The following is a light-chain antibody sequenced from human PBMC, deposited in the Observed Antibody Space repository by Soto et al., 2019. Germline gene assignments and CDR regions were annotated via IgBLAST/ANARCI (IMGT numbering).Light chain of an antibody. J-gene: IGKJ5*01. V-gene: IGKV3D-15*01. CDR3: QQYNNWPIT. CDR2: GAS. CDR1: QSVDIN. Sequence: EIVLSQSPAALSVSPGERATLSCRASQSVDINLAWYQQKPGQAPRLLIYGASTRATGTPARFSGSGSGTKFTLSISSLQSEDFAVYYCQQYNNWPITFGQGTHWRL.